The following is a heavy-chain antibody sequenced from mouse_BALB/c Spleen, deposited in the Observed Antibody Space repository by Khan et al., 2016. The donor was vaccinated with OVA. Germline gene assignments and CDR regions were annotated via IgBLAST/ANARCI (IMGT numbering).Heavy chain of an antibody. D-gene: IGHD2-3*01. CDR3: ARSRWLHSFVMDY. Sequence: QVTLKESGPGILQPSQTLSLTCSFSGFSLSSSGMGVSWIRQPSGKGWVWLTHIYWDDDKRFNPSLKSRLIVSKDTSRNQVFLNITSVDSAETATYYCARSRWLHSFVMDYWGQGTSVIVSS. J-gene: IGHJ4*01. V-gene: IGHV8-12*01. CDR2: IYWDDDK. CDR1: GFSLSSSGMG.